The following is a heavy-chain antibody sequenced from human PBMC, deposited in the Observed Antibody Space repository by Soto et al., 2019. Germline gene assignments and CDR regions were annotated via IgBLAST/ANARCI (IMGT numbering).Heavy chain of an antibody. D-gene: IGHD6-19*01. CDR2: ISYDGDDQ. Sequence: QLVESGGGVVQPGTSLRLSCVASGFTLSSYGMHWVRQAPGKGLEWVAAISYDGDDQYYGDSVRGRFTISRDNSESTGYLQMHSLRAADTGVYYCAKDRGHIAVAAITGGGDFHIWGRGTMGAVSS. CDR1: GFTLSSYG. V-gene: IGHV3-30*18. J-gene: IGHJ3*02. CDR3: AKDRGHIAVAAITGGGDFHI.